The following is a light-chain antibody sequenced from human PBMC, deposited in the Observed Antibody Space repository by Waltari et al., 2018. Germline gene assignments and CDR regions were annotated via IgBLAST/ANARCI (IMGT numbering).Light chain of an antibody. CDR1: SSDVGSYNL. Sequence: QSALTQPASVSGSPGQSITNSCTGTSSDVGSYNLVSWYQHHPGNAPKVMIYEGSERPSGVSNRFSGSKSGNTASLTISGLQAEDEADYYCCSYAGSSPSVVFGGGTKLTVL. J-gene: IGLJ2*01. CDR3: CSYAGSSPSVV. V-gene: IGLV2-23*01. CDR2: EGS.